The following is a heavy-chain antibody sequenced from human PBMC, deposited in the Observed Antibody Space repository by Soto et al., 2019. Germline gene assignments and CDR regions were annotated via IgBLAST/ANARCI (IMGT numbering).Heavy chain of an antibody. D-gene: IGHD2-21*01. V-gene: IGHV3-30-3*01. J-gene: IGHJ4*02. Sequence: GGSLRLSCAASGFIYSNYAMYWVRQAPGKGLEWVAVISYDETNKYYADSVKGRFIVSRDNSKNTLYLQMNSLRSEDTAVYHCARGHCGGPSCHFDYWGQGTLVTVSS. CDR1: GFIYSNYA. CDR3: ARGHCGGPSCHFDY. CDR2: ISYDETNK.